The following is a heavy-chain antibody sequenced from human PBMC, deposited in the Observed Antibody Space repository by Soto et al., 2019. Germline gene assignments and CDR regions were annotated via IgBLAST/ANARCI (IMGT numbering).Heavy chain of an antibody. J-gene: IGHJ6*02. V-gene: IGHV4-59*01. CDR1: GGSITNYY. CDR3: ARDLVVTTKGYYYYFGMDV. CDR2: ISYNGST. Sequence: QVQLQESGPGLVKPSETLSLTCSVSGGSITNYYWNWIRQPPGKGLEWIGYISYNGSTKYNPSLKSRVTISVDTSKNQFSLKLRSVTAADTAVYYCARDLVVTTKGYYYYFGMDVWGQGTTVTVS. D-gene: IGHD5-12*01.